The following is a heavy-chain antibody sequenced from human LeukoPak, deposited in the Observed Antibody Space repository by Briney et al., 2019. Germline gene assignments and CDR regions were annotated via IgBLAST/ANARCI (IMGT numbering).Heavy chain of an antibody. CDR3: ATPFNGDYVNNY. J-gene: IGHJ4*02. V-gene: IGHV3-30*02. CDR1: GFTFSSYG. Sequence: GWSLRLSCAASGFTFSSYGMHWVRQAPGKGLEWAAFIRYDGSNKYYADSVKGRFTISRDNSKNTLYLQMNSLRAEDTAVYYCATPFNGDYVNNYWGQGTLVTVSS. D-gene: IGHD4-17*01. CDR2: IRYDGSNK.